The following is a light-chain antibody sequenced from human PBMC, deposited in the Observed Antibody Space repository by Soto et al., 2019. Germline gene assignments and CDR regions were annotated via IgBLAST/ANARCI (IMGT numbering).Light chain of an antibody. Sequence: DIQLTQSPSFLSASVGDRVTITCRASQGISNYLVWYQQRPGKAPKLLISAASTLQSGVPSRFSGSGSVTEFTLTISSLQPEDFATYYCQHLNTYPLTVGLGTRLEIK. J-gene: IGKJ5*01. CDR2: AAS. V-gene: IGKV1-9*01. CDR3: QHLNTYPLT. CDR1: QGISNY.